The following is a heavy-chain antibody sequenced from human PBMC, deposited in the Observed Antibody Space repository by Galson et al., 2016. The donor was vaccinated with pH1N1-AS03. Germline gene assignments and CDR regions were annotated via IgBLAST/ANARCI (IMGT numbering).Heavy chain of an antibody. CDR1: GFTFKNYA. Sequence: SLRLSCAAPGFTFKNYAMSWVRQAPGKGLEWVSVISGIGTSTYYAASVKGRFSISRDNARNTLSLQMDGLRAEDTALYYCAKEGDEGAFDCWGQGTLVTVSP. CDR2: ISGIGTST. J-gene: IGHJ4*02. V-gene: IGHV3-23*01. CDR3: AKEGDEGAFDC.